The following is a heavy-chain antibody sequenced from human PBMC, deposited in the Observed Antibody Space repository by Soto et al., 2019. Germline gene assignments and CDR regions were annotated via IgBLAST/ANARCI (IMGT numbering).Heavy chain of an antibody. CDR1: GGSISSGGYY. CDR2: IYYSGST. V-gene: IGHV4-31*03. J-gene: IGHJ4*02. Sequence: PSETVSLTCTVSGGSISSGGYYWSWIRHHPGKGLEWIGYIYYSGSTYYNPSLKSRVTISVDTSKNQFSLKLSSVTAADTAVYYCARGVTLVRGVIHTPYFDSWGQGALVTVSS. D-gene: IGHD3-10*01. CDR3: ARGVTLVRGVIHTPYFDS.